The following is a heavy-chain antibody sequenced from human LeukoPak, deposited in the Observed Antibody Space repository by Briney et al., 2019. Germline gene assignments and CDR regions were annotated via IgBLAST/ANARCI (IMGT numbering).Heavy chain of an antibody. CDR1: GYTFTSYY. CDR2: INPSGGST. Sequence: ASVKVSCKASGYTFTSYYMHWVRQAPGQGLEWMGIINPSGGSTSYAQKFQGRATMTRDTSTSTVYMELSSLRSEDTAVYYCARVYYDSSGYFYFDYWGQGTLVTVSS. J-gene: IGHJ4*02. D-gene: IGHD3-22*01. CDR3: ARVYYDSSGYFYFDY. V-gene: IGHV1-46*01.